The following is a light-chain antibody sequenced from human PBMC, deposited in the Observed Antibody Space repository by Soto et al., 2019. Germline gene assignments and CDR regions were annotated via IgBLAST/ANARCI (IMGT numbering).Light chain of an antibody. CDR1: RSLSSSS. J-gene: IGKJ1*01. CDR2: GAS. CDR3: QQYDTTPWT. V-gene: IGKV3-20*01. Sequence: EIVLTQSPGTLSLSPGERAAVSCRASRSLSSSSLAWYQQKPGHSPALLIYGASRRAAGVPDRFSASHSGPDFTLTISGLEPEDFAVYFCQQYDTTPWTFGQGTRVESK.